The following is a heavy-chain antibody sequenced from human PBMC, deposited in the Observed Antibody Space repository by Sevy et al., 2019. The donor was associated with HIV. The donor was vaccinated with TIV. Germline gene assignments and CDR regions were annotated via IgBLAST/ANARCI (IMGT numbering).Heavy chain of an antibody. D-gene: IGHD6-13*01. Sequence: GGSLRLSCAASGFTFSDYYMSWIRQAPGKGLEWVSYISSSGSTIYYADSVKGRFTISRDNAKNSLYLQMNSLRAEDTAVYYCAREGIAAADPTYYYSYGMDVWGQGTTVTVSS. CDR3: AREGIAAADPTYYYSYGMDV. CDR2: ISSSGSTI. J-gene: IGHJ6*02. V-gene: IGHV3-11*01. CDR1: GFTFSDYY.